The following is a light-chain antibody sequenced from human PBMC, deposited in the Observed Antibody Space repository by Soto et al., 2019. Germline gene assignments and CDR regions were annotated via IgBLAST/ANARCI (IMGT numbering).Light chain of an antibody. CDR3: HQSYSTWT. CDR2: SAS. CDR1: QNINNY. J-gene: IGKJ1*01. V-gene: IGKV1-39*01. Sequence: DIQMTQSPSSLSASVGDRATITCRTSQNINNYLNWYQQKPGRAPKLLIYSASRLQDGVPSRFSGSGSGTDFALTITRLQTEDFATYYCHQSYSTWTFGQGTKVEIK.